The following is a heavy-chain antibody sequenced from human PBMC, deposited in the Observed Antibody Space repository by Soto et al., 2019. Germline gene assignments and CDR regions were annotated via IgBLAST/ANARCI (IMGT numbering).Heavy chain of an antibody. V-gene: IGHV4-34*01. CDR3: ARDKITGLFDY. J-gene: IGHJ4*02. CDR2: INHSGST. CDR1: GGSFSGYY. Sequence: SETLSLTCAVDGGSFSGYYWSWIRQPPGKGLEWIGEINHSGSTNYNPSLTSRVTISVDTSKNQFSLKLTSVTAADTAVYYCARDKITGLFDYWGQGTLVTVSS. D-gene: IGHD2-8*02.